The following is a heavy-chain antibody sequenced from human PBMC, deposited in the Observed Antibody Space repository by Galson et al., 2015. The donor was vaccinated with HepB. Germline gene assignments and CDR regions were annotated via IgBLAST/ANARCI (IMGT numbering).Heavy chain of an antibody. CDR2: IDWDDDK. CDR3: ARFIIMPSDMAKYAMDV. V-gene: IGHV2-70*11. Sequence: PALVKPTQTLTLPCTFSGFSLNTRGMCVAWIRQPPGKALEWLARIDWDDDKYYNTSLKTRLTISKDTSTNQVVLTMTNMDPLDTATYYCARFIIMPSDMAKYAMDVWGQGTTVTVSS. D-gene: IGHD2-15*01. J-gene: IGHJ6*02. CDR1: GFSLNTRGMC.